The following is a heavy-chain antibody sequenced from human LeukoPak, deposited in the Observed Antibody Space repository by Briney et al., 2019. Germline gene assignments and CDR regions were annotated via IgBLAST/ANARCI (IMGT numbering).Heavy chain of an antibody. CDR3: ASRAASVTLGY. J-gene: IGHJ4*02. Sequence: GVSVKVSCKASGYTFIDYYLHWLRQAPGQGLEWMGRMNPSSGVTNYAQKFQGRVTMTRDTSINTAYLDLSALKSDDTAVYYCASRAASVTLGYWGQGTLVTVSS. D-gene: IGHD2-15*01. CDR1: GYTFIDYY. V-gene: IGHV1-2*06. CDR2: MNPSSGVT.